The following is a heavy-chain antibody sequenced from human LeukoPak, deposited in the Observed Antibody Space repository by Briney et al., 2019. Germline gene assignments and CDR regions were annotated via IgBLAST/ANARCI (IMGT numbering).Heavy chain of an antibody. CDR3: ARGEWDLLFDY. Sequence: ASETLSLTCTVSGGSIRSYYWSWIRQPPGKGLEWIGYIFYSGSTNYNPSLKSRVTISVDTSKNQFSLKLSSVTAADTAVYYCARGEWDLLFDYWGQGTLVTVSS. CDR1: GGSIRSYY. D-gene: IGHD1-26*01. J-gene: IGHJ4*02. V-gene: IGHV4-59*01. CDR2: IFYSGST.